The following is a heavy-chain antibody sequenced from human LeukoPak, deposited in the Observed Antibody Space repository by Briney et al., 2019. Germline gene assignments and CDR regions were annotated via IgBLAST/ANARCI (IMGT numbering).Heavy chain of an antibody. V-gene: IGHV1-46*01. D-gene: IGHD1-26*01. CDR2: INPSGGST. J-gene: IGHJ5*02. CDR1: GHTFTRYY. CDR3: ARDRWELSFDP. Sequence: ASVKLSCKASGHTFTRYYMHWVRQAPGQGLEWMGIINPSGGSTRYAQKFQGRVTMTRNTSTSTVYMELSSLRSEDTAVYYCARDRWELSFDPWGQGTLVTVSS.